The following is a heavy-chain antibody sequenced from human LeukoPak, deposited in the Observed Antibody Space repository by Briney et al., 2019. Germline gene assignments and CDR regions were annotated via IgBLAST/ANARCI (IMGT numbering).Heavy chain of an antibody. J-gene: IGHJ4*02. D-gene: IGHD1-26*01. V-gene: IGHV3-21*01. Sequence: PGGSLRLSCAASGFTFSGYSMNWVRQAPGKGLEWVSSISSSSSYIYYADSVKGRFTISRDNAKNSLYLQMNSLRVEDTAVYYCARDRDSGTYRGAFDYWGQGILVTVSS. CDR2: ISSSSSYI. CDR1: GFTFSGYS. CDR3: ARDRDSGTYRGAFDY.